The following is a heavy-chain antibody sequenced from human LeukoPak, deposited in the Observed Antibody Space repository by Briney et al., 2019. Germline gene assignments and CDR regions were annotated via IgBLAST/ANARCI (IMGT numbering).Heavy chain of an antibody. CDR3: AKDGEGYSYGSDY. Sequence: GGSLRLSCAASGFSFSSYVMSWVRQAPGKGLEWVSTIRGSGGSTYYADSVKGRFTISRDNYKNTLFLHMNSLRAEDTAVYYCAKDGEGYSYGSDYWGQGTLVTVSS. CDR2: IRGSGGST. J-gene: IGHJ4*02. CDR1: GFSFSSYV. V-gene: IGHV3-23*01. D-gene: IGHD5-18*01.